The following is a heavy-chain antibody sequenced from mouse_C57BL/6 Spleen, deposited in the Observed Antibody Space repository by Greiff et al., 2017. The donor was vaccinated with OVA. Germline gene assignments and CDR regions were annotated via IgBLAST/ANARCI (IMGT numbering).Heavy chain of an antibody. CDR1: GFTFSSYA. J-gene: IGHJ2*01. CDR2: ISDGGSYT. V-gene: IGHV5-4*01. Sequence: EVKLMESGGGLVKPGGSLKLSCAASGFTFSSYAMSWVRQTPEKRLEWVATISDGGSYTYYPDNVKGRFTISRDNAKNNLYLQMSHLKSEDTAMYYCARELGRYFDYWGQGTTLTVSS. CDR3: ARELGRYFDY. D-gene: IGHD4-1*01.